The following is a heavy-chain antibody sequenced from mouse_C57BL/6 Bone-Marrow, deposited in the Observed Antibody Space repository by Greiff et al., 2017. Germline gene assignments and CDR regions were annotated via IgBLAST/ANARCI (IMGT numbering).Heavy chain of an antibody. CDR3: TSFAY. CDR2: IRLKSDNYAT. Sequence: GKLMESGGGLVQPGGSMKLSCVASGFTFSNYWMNWVRQSPEKGLEWVAQIRLKSDNYATHYAESVKGRFTISRDDSKSSVYLQMNNLRAEDTGIYYCTSFAYWGQGTLVTVSA. J-gene: IGHJ3*01. CDR1: GFTFSNYW. V-gene: IGHV6-3*01.